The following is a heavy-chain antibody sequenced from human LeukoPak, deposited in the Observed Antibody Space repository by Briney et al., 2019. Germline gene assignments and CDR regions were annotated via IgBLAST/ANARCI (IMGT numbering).Heavy chain of an antibody. CDR1: GGSISSYY. CDR2: IYYSGST. V-gene: IGHV4-59*01. D-gene: IGHD3-9*01. J-gene: IGHJ4*02. Sequence: SETLSLTCTVSGGSISSYYWSWIRQPPGKGLEWIGYIYYSGSTNYNPSLESRVTISVDTSKNQFSLKLSSVTAADTAVYYCARGPAAGYYIDYWGQGTLVTVSS. CDR3: ARGPAAGYYIDY.